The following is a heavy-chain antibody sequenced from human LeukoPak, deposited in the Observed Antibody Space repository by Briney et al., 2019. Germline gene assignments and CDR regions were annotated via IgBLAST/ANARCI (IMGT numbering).Heavy chain of an antibody. CDR3: ARRGWLGDYLLRDYYGMDV. CDR2: INAGNGNT. D-gene: IGHD4-17*01. Sequence: ASVKVSCKASGYTFTSYAMHWVRQAPGQRLEWMGWINAGNGNTKYSQKFQGRVTITRDTSASTAYMELSSLRSEDTAVYYCARRGWLGDYLLRDYYGMDVWGQGTTVTVSS. CDR1: GYTFTSYA. V-gene: IGHV1-3*01. J-gene: IGHJ6*02.